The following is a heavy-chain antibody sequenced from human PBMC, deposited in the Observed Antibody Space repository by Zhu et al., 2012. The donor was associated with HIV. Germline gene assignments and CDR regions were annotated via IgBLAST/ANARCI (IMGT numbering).Heavy chain of an antibody. V-gene: IGHV3-48*01. D-gene: IGHD3-16*01. CDR2: ISSSSSTI. CDR1: AFTFSSYS. CDR3: ARDGGGFDY. Sequence: EVQLVESGGGLVQPGGSLRLSCAASAFTFSSYSMNWVRQAPGKGLEWVSYISSSSSTIYYADSVKGRFTISRDNAKKSLYLQMNSLRAEDTAVYYCARDGGGFDYWSQGTLVTVSS. J-gene: IGHJ4*02.